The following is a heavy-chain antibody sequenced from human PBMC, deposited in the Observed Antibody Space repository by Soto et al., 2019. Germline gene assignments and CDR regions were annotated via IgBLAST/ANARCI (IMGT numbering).Heavy chain of an antibody. J-gene: IGHJ4*02. CDR3: ARVPTGTTWVNSEY. Sequence: QVQLQESGPGLVKPSETLSLTCTVSGGSVSSGSYYWSWIRQPPGKGLEWIGYLYYSGNTNYNPSLKSRVTISVDTSKNQFSLKLSSVTSADTAVYYCARVPTGTTWVNSEYWGQGTLVTVSS. D-gene: IGHD1-7*01. V-gene: IGHV4-61*01. CDR1: GGSVSSGSYY. CDR2: LYYSGNT.